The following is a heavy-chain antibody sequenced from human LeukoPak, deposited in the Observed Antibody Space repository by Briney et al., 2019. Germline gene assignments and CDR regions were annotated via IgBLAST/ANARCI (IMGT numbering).Heavy chain of an antibody. CDR1: GFTFSRYG. D-gene: IGHD3-9*01. Sequence: PGGSLGLSCGVSGFTFSRYGMHWVLQAPGKGLEWVAFTRYDGTNKYYADSVKGRFTISRDNSKNTLYLQMNSLRAEDTAVYYCAKGRRYNILTGHFVSEVHPWGQGTLVTVSS. CDR2: TRYDGTNK. V-gene: IGHV3-30*02. J-gene: IGHJ5*02. CDR3: AKGRRYNILTGHFVSEVHP.